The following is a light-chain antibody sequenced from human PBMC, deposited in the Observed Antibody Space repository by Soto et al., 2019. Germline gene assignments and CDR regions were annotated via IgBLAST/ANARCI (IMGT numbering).Light chain of an antibody. CDR1: SSNIGSNF. CDR2: RND. J-gene: IGLJ7*01. Sequence: QSALTQPPSASGTPGQRVTISCSGDSSNIGSNFVYWYQQLPGTAPKLLIYRNDQRPSGVSDRFSGSRPGTSASLAIGGLRSEDEGEYYCAAWDARLSGVVFGGGTQLTVL. V-gene: IGLV1-47*01. CDR3: AAWDARLSGVV.